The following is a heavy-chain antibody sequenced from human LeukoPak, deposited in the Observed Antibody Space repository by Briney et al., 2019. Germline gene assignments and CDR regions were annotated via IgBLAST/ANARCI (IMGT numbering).Heavy chain of an antibody. D-gene: IGHD1-26*01. V-gene: IGHV4-30-2*01. Sequence: SETLSLTCTVSGGSISSGGYYWSWIRQPPGKGLEWIGYIYHSGSTYYNPSLKSRVTISVDRSKNQFSLKLSSVTAADTAVYYCARVVGTTYYYYYMDVWGKGTTVTVSS. CDR2: IYHSGST. J-gene: IGHJ6*03. CDR1: GGSISSGGYY. CDR3: ARVVGTTYYYYYMDV.